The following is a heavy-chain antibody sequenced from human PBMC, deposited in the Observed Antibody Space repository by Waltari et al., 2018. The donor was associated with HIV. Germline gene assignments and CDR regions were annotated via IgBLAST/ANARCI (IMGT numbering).Heavy chain of an antibody. J-gene: IGHJ6*02. CDR3: ARDGFLGRFYYYGLDV. V-gene: IGHV4-38-2*02. CDR1: NYSITGPYY. Sequence: ESGPGLLEPSETLSLTCTVSNYSITGPYYWAWIRQSPGMGLEWNASIYHTGITYYNPSLKTRVTISMDTPTNAFSLRLTSMTAADTAVYYCARDGFLGRFYYYGLDVWGPGTTVIVS. D-gene: IGHD3-10*01. CDR2: IYHTGIT.